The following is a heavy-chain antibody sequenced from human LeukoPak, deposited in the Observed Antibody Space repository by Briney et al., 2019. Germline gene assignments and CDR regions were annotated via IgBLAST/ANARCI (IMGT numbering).Heavy chain of an antibody. D-gene: IGHD3-10*01. V-gene: IGHV3-9*01. CDR2: ISWDSGSI. CDR1: GFTFDDYA. J-gene: IGHJ3*02. Sequence: PGRSLRLSCAASGFTFDDYAMHWVRQAPGKGLEWVSGISWDSGSIGYADSVKGRFTISRDNAKNSLYLQMNSLRAEDTALYYCAKTGSGSYYNADAFDICGQGTMITVTA. CDR3: AKTGSGSYYNADAFDI.